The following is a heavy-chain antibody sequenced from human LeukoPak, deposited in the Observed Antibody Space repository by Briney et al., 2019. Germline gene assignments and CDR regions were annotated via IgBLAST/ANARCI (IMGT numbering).Heavy chain of an antibody. D-gene: IGHD3-22*01. CDR1: GGTFSSYA. CDR3: ARARTGYYYDSSGYRARGAFDI. J-gene: IGHJ3*02. V-gene: IGHV1-69*05. CDR2: IIPIFGTA. Sequence: SVKVSCKASGGTFSSYAISWVRQAPGQGLEWMGGIIPIFGTANYAQKFQGRVTITTDESTSTAYMELSSLRSEDTAVYYCARARTGYYYDSSGYRARGAFDIWGQGTMVTVSS.